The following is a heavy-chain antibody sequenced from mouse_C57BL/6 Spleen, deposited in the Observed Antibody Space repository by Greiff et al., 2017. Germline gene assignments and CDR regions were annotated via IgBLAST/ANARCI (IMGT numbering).Heavy chain of an antibody. D-gene: IGHD2-3*01. CDR2: INPNNGGT. CDR3: ARPYDGYYWFAY. J-gene: IGHJ3*01. Sequence: VQLKQSGPELVKPGASVKIPCKASGYTFTDYNMDWVKQSHGKSLEWIGDINPNNGGTIYNQKFKGKATLTVDKSSSTAYMELRSLTSEDTAVYYCARPYDGYYWFAYWGQGTLVTVSA. V-gene: IGHV1-18*01. CDR1: GYTFTDYN.